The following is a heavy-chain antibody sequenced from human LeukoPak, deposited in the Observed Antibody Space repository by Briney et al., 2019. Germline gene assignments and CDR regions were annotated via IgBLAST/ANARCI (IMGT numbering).Heavy chain of an antibody. D-gene: IGHD6-19*01. CDR1: GGSISSGGYS. J-gene: IGHJ4*02. CDR3: ARLDIAVAGTWDY. V-gene: IGHV4-30-2*03. Sequence: SETLSLTCAVSGGSISSGGYSWSWIRQPPGKGLEWIGYIYHSGSTYYNPSLKSRVTISVDTSKNQFSLKLSSVTAADTAVYYCARLDIAVAGTWDYWGQGTLVTVSS. CDR2: IYHSGST.